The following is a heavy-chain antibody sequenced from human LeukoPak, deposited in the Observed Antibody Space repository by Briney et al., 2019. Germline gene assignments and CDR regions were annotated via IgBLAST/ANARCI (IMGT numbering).Heavy chain of an antibody. CDR2: IYYSGST. V-gene: IGHV4-59*01. D-gene: IGHD2-2*01. Sequence: SETLSLTCTVSGGSISSYYWSWLRQPPGKGPEWIGYIYYSGSTNYNPSLKSRVTISVDTSKNQFSLKLSSVTAADTAVYYCARVVVPAAIWSNRFDPWGQGTLVTVSS. CDR1: GGSISSYY. CDR3: ARVVVPAAIWSNRFDP. J-gene: IGHJ5*02.